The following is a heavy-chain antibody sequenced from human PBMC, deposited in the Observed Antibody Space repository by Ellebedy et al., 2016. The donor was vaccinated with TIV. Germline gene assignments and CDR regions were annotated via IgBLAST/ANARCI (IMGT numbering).Heavy chain of an antibody. CDR3: AKDRREGFSSSWYVRTYDYFALDV. CDR2: ISRGGSDI. CDR1: GFTLSSYT. D-gene: IGHD6-13*01. J-gene: IGHJ6*02. V-gene: IGHV3-21*01. Sequence: GESLKISCAASGFTLSSYTMNWVRQAPGKGLEWVSSISRGGSDIYYGDSVKGRFTISRDNAKNSLYLHMNSLRAEDTAVYYCAKDRREGFSSSWYVRTYDYFALDVWGQGTTVTVSS.